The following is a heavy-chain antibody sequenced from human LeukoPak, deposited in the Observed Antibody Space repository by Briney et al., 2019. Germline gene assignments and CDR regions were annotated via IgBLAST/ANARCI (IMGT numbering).Heavy chain of an antibody. V-gene: IGHV1-46*01. CDR1: GYTFTNYH. CDR2: IDPSGGST. CDR3: ARSEFSRAIWFDP. D-gene: IGHD6-6*01. J-gene: IGHJ5*02. Sequence: ASVKVSCKASGYTFTNYHIHWVRQAPGRGLEWMGIIDPSGGSTTYAQNFQGRVTMTRDTSTSTVYMNLTSLRSEDTAVYYCARSEFSRAIWFDPWGQGTLVTVSS.